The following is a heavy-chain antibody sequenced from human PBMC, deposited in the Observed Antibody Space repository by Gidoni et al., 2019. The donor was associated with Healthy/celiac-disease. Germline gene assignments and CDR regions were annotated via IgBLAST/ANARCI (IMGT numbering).Heavy chain of an antibody. V-gene: IGHV4-39*01. Sequence: QLQLQESGPGLVKPSETLSLTCTVSGGSISSSSYYWGWIRQPPGKGLEWIGSIYYSGSTYYNPSLKSRVTISVDTSKNQFPLKLSSVTAADTAVYYCARSRWGTIFYMDVWGKGTTVTVSS. J-gene: IGHJ6*03. D-gene: IGHD3-3*01. CDR1: GGSISSSSYY. CDR3: ARSRWGTIFYMDV. CDR2: IYYSGST.